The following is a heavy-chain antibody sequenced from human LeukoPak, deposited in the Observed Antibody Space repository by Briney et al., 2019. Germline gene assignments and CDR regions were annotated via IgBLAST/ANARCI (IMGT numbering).Heavy chain of an antibody. CDR3: AKDPVLRYFDWLLQNWFDP. D-gene: IGHD3-9*01. J-gene: IGHJ5*02. CDR1: GFTFSSYA. CDR2: INGSGGSR. V-gene: IGHV3-23*01. Sequence: GGTLRLSCAVSGFTFSSYAMSWVRPAPGPGLDWVSAINGSGGSRYYDDSVKRRFTISRDNSKNTMYLQMNSLRAEDTAVYYCAKDPVLRYFDWLLQNWFDPWGQGTLVTVSS.